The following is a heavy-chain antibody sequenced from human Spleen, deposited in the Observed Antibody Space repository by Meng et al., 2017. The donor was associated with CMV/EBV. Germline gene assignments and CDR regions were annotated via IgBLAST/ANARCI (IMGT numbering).Heavy chain of an antibody. J-gene: IGHJ6*02. V-gene: IGHV4-38-2*02. Sequence: ESLKISCSVSGYFISSGYSWGWIRQPPGKGLEWMGNIDQSGTTYYNPSLNSRVTILLDMSKNQFSLKLSSVTAADTAVYYCARVDPPYGMNVWGQGTTVTVSS. CDR2: IDQSGTT. CDR3: ARVDPPYGMNV. D-gene: IGHD3/OR15-3a*01. CDR1: GYFISSGYS.